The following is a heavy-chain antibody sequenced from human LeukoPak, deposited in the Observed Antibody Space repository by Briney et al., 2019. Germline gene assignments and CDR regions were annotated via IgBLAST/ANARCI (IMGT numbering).Heavy chain of an antibody. J-gene: IGHJ6*03. CDR1: GGSFSGYY. CDR2: INHSGST. D-gene: IGHD2-2*02. Sequence: PSETLSLTCAVYGGSFSGYYWSWIRQPPGKGLEWIGEINHSGSTNYNPSLKSRVTISVDTSKNQFSLKLSSVTAADTAVYYCASRVGYCSSTSCYTGIWYYYMDVWGKGTTVTVSS. V-gene: IGHV4-34*01. CDR3: ASRVGYCSSTSCYTGIWYYYMDV.